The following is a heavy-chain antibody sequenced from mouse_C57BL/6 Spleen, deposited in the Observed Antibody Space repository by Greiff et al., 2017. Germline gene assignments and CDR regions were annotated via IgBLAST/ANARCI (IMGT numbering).Heavy chain of an antibody. J-gene: IGHJ2*01. CDR2: IYPADSET. CDR3: AKMGDLFDD. D-gene: IGHD2-3*01. Sequence: QVQLKEPGAELVRPGSSVKLSCKASGYTFTSYWMDWVQQRPGQGLEWIGNIYPADSETHYNQKFKDKATLTVDKSSSTAYMQLSSLTAEDSAVYYCAKMGDLFDDWGQGTTLTVSS. V-gene: IGHV1-61*01. CDR1: GYTFTSYW.